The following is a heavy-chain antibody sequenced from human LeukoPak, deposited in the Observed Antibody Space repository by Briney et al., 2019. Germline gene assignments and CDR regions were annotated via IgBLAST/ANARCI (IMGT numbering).Heavy chain of an antibody. CDR1: GFTFSSYA. Sequence: GGSLRLSCAASGFTFSSYAMSWVRQAPGKGLEWVSAISGSGGSTYYADSVKGRFTISRDNSKNTLYLQMNSLRAEDTAVYYCAKDRAPIEARPDGGFDYWAREPWSPSPQ. D-gene: IGHD6-6*01. J-gene: IGHJ4*02. CDR3: AKDRAPIEARPDGGFDY. V-gene: IGHV3-23*01. CDR2: ISGSGGST.